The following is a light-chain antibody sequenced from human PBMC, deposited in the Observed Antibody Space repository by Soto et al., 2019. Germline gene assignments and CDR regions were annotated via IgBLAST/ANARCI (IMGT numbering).Light chain of an antibody. V-gene: IGLV1-47*01. CDR3: VSWDGSLSGWV. CDR2: RNN. J-gene: IGLJ3*02. Sequence: QPVLTQPPSASGTPGQKVTLSCSGSTANIGSDFVYWFQQLPGAAPILLIYRNNQRPSGVSDRFSGSKSGTSASLAISGLRSEDEADYYCVSWDGSLSGWVFGGGTKLTVL. CDR1: TANIGSDF.